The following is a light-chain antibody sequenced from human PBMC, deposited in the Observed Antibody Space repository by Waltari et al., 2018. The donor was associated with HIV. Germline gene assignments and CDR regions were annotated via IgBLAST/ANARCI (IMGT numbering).Light chain of an antibody. J-gene: IGLJ3*02. CDR2: FNSDGSH. Sequence: QLVLTQSPSASASLGASVKLTCTLSSGHSSYAIAWHQQQPEKGPRYLMKFNSDGSHSKGDGIPDRFSGSSSEAERYLTSSRLQSDDEADYYCQTWGTLNLVFGGGTKLTVL. CDR3: QTWGTLNLV. CDR1: SGHSSYA. V-gene: IGLV4-69*01.